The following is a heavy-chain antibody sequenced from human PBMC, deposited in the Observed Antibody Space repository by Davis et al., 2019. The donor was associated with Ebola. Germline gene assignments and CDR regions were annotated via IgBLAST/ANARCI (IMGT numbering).Heavy chain of an antibody. CDR1: NYTFTSYG. V-gene: IGHV1-18*01. D-gene: IGHD6-13*01. CDR3: ARGRGIAAAGTVFYYYYGMDV. CDR2: ISAYNGNT. Sequence: AASVTVSCKASNYTFTSYGISWVRQAPGQGLEWMGWISAYNGNTNYAQKLQGRVTMTTDTSTSTAYMQLIRLRSDDTAVYYCARGRGIAAAGTVFYYYYGMDVWGQGTTVTVSS. J-gene: IGHJ6*02.